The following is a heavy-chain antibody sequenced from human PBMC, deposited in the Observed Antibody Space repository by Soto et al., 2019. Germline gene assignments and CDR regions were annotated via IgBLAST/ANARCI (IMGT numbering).Heavy chain of an antibody. CDR2: ISYDGSNK. D-gene: IGHD4-4*01. J-gene: IGHJ6*02. CDR1: GFTFSSYG. Sequence: QVQLVESGGGVVQPGRSLRLSCAASGFTFSSYGMHWVRQAPGKGLEWVAVISYDGSNKYYADSVKVRFTISRDNSKNTLYLQMNSLRAEDTAVYYCAKELLHSPYYYYYGMDVWGQGTTVTVSS. V-gene: IGHV3-30*18. CDR3: AKELLHSPYYYYYGMDV.